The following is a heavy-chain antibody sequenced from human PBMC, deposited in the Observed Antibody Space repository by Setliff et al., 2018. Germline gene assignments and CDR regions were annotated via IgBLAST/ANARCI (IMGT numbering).Heavy chain of an antibody. CDR3: ARDSNYEGAYDY. V-gene: IGHV5-51*01. Sequence: GESLKISCKGSGYSFTSYWIGWVRQMPGKGLEWMGVIYAGDSDTRYRPSFQGQVTISVDKSISTAYLQWSSLKASDTAMYYCARDSNYEGAYDYWGQGTLVTVSS. D-gene: IGHD4-4*01. J-gene: IGHJ4*02. CDR2: IYAGDSDT. CDR1: GYSFTSYW.